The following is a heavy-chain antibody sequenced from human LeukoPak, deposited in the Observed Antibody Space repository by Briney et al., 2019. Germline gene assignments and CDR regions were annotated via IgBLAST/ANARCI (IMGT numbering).Heavy chain of an antibody. Sequence: GGSLRLSCAASGFTFSSYAMSWVRQAPGKGLEWVSGISGSGGSTYYADSVKDRFTISRDNSKNTLYLQMNSLRAEDTAVYYCAKDPEGSSSDYWGQGTLVTVSS. V-gene: IGHV3-23*01. D-gene: IGHD6-6*01. CDR1: GFTFSSYA. J-gene: IGHJ4*02. CDR3: AKDPEGSSSDY. CDR2: ISGSGGST.